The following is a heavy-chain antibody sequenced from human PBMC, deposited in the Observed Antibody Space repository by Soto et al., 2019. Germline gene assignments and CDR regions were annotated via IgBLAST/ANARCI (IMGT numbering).Heavy chain of an antibody. V-gene: IGHV4-34*01. CDR2: INHSGST. Sequence: SETLSLTCTVSGGSISSYYWSWIRQPPGKGLEWIGEINHSGSTNYNPSLKSRVTISVDTSKNQFSLKLSSVTAADTAVYYCARGDTLMVYDYWGQGTLVTVSS. D-gene: IGHD1-20*01. J-gene: IGHJ4*02. CDR3: ARGDTLMVYDY. CDR1: GGSISSYY.